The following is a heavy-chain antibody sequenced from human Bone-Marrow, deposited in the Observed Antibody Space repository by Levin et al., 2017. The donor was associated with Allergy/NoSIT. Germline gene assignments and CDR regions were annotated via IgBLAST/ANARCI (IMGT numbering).Heavy chain of an antibody. CDR2: IKKDGSEK. D-gene: IGHD3-10*01. CDR1: EFTLNNYW. CDR3: AREKMGSFDY. Sequence: GESLKISCEASEFTLNNYWMSLVRQAPGMGLEWVANIKKDGSEKNYVDSVKGRFTISRDNAKNSLYLQMNRLRDEDTAVYYCAREKMGSFDYWGQGTLVTVSS. J-gene: IGHJ4*02. V-gene: IGHV3-7*01.